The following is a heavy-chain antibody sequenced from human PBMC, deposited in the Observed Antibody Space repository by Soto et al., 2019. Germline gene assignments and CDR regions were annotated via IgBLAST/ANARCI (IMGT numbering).Heavy chain of an antibody. CDR2: INPNSRGT. J-gene: IGHJ5*02. CDR1: GYTFTGYY. V-gene: IGHV1-2*02. CDR3: ARVTLKAGNWFDP. Sequence: GASVKVSCKASGYTFTGYYMHWVRQAPGQGFEWMGWINPNSRGTNYAQKFQGRVTMTRDTSNSTAYMELRGLRSDDTAVYYCARVTLKAGNWFDPWGQGTLVTVSS.